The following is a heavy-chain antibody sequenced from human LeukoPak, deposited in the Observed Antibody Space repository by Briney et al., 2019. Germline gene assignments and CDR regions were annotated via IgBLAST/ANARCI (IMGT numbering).Heavy chain of an antibody. CDR1: GGSFSGYY. CDR2: INHSGST. CDR3: ARVGAAAGTSDY. J-gene: IGHJ4*02. Sequence: SETLSLTCAVYGGSFSGYYWSWIRQPPGKGLEWIGEINHSGSTNYNPSLKSRVTISVDTSKNQFSLKLSSVTAAGTAVYYCARVGAAAGTSDYWGQGTLVTVSS. D-gene: IGHD6-13*01. V-gene: IGHV4-34*01.